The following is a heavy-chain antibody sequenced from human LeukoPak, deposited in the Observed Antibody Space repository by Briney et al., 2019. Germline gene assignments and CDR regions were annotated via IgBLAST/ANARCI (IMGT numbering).Heavy chain of an antibody. CDR2: MYIGGTR. J-gene: IGHJ5*02. CDR3: ARDLPRENSYAYGFWFDP. V-gene: IGHV4-4*07. CDR1: GVSISTYY. D-gene: IGHD3-16*01. Sequence: SETLSLTCPVSGVSISTYYWTWIRQPAGKGLEWIGRMYIGGTRNYNPSLKSRVTMSIDTSKNQFSLKLSSVTAADTAVYYCARDLPRENSYAYGFWFDPWGQGTLVTVSS.